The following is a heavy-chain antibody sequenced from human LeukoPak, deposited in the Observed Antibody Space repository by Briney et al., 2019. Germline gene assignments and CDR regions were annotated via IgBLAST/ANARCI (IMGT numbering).Heavy chain of an antibody. CDR2: ISSSSSYI. V-gene: IGHV3-21*01. J-gene: IGHJ4*02. CDR3: ATQRDGYNAPFDC. CDR1: GFTFSRYS. Sequence: GGSLRLSCAASGFTFSRYSINWVRQAPEKGLEWVSSISSSSSYIYYADSVKGRFTISRDNAKKSLFLQMNSLRAEDTVVYYCATQRDGYNAPFDCWGQGTLVTVSS. D-gene: IGHD5-24*01.